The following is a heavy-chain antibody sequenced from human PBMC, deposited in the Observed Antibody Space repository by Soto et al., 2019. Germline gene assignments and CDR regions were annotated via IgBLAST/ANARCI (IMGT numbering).Heavy chain of an antibody. CDR1: GYSFTSYS. V-gene: IGHV5-51*01. Sequence: GESLNISCKGSGYSFTSYSIGWVSQMPGKGLEWMGIIYPGDSDTRYSPSFQGQVTISADKSISTAYLQWSSLKASDTAMYYCASQEMATKNVDAFDIWGQGTMVTVSS. CDR3: ASQEMATKNVDAFDI. CDR2: IYPGDSDT. J-gene: IGHJ3*02. D-gene: IGHD5-12*01.